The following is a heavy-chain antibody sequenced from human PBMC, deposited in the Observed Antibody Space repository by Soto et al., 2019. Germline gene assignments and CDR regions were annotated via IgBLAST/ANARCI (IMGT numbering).Heavy chain of an antibody. CDR3: AKDVHYDIVTGIEYFHH. J-gene: IGHJ1*01. Sequence: EVELLESGGGLVQPGGSLRLSCAASGFTFSSYAMSWVRRAPGKGLGWVSGISGSGRITKYADSVKGRFIISRDNFKNTLFLQMNSLRAEDTAVYYCAKDVHYDIVTGIEYFHHWAQGTLVTVSS. CDR2: ISGSGRIT. D-gene: IGHD3-9*01. V-gene: IGHV3-23*01. CDR1: GFTFSSYA.